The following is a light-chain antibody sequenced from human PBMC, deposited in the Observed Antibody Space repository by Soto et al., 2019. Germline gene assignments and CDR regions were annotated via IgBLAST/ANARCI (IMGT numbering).Light chain of an antibody. J-gene: IGLJ2*01. V-gene: IGLV2-14*01. CDR1: SSDDGGYNY. CDR2: DVN. Sequence: QSALTQPASVSGSPGQSITIFCTGTSSDDGGYNYVSWYQQQPGKAPKLMIYDVNNRPSGVSNRFSGSKSGNTASLTISGLQAEDEADYYCSSYTSSSTLVVFGGGTKLTVL. CDR3: SSYTSSSTLVV.